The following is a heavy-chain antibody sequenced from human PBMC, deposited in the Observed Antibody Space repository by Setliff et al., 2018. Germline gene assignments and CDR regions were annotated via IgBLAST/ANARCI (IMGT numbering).Heavy chain of an antibody. J-gene: IGHJ4*02. CDR2: IYTTVSANSVST. CDR3: ARGRNVAARLLDS. CDR1: GGSISSGIYY. Sequence: SETLSLTCTVSGGSISSGIYYWSWIRQPAGKGLEWIGQIYTTVSANSVSTNYNPSLKSRVTISVDTSKNQFSLTVTSVTAADTAMYYCARGRNVAARLLDSWGQGTLVTVSS. V-gene: IGHV4-61*09. D-gene: IGHD6-6*01.